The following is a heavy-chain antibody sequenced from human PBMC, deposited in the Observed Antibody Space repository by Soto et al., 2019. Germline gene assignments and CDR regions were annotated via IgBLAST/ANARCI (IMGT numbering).Heavy chain of an antibody. CDR3: VRGHSGLDI. J-gene: IGHJ3*02. CDR2: ISGGNTI. D-gene: IGHD5-12*01. Sequence: GSLRLSCAGSGFTFSDYYMSWIRQIPGKGLEWISYISGGNTIYYIDSVKGRFTLSRDSAKNSLYLQVDSLRAEDTAVYYCVRGHSGLDIWGQGTMVTVSS. CDR1: GFTFSDYY. V-gene: IGHV3-11*01.